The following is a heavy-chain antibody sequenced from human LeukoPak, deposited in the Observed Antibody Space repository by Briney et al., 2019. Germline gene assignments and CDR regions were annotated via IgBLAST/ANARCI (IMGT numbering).Heavy chain of an antibody. CDR2: IYYSGST. J-gene: IGHJ6*03. CDR1: GGSISSSSYY. CDR3: ARPLGGTVTTSNYMDV. Sequence: SETLYLTCTVSGGSISSSSYYWGWIRQPPGKGLEWIGSIYYSGSTYYNPSLKSRVTISVDTSKNQFSLKLSSVTAADTAVYYCARPLGGTVTTSNYMDVWGKGTTVTVSS. D-gene: IGHD4-11*01. V-gene: IGHV4-39*01.